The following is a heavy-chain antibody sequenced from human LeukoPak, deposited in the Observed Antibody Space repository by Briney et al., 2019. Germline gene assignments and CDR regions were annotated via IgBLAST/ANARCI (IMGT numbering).Heavy chain of an antibody. J-gene: IGHJ6*03. Sequence: SETLSLTCTVSGGSISSHYYYWGWIRQPPGKGLEWIGSMYYSGSTNYNPSLKSRVTMSVDTSKNQFSLKLSSVTAADTAVYYCARIAVAGTRYYYYMDVWGKGTTVTISS. D-gene: IGHD6-19*01. CDR3: ARIAVAGTRYYYYMDV. V-gene: IGHV4-39*07. CDR2: MYYSGST. CDR1: GGSISSHYYY.